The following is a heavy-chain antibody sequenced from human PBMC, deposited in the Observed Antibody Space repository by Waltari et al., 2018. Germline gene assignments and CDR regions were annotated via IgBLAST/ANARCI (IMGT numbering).Heavy chain of an antibody. Sequence: QVQLQESGPGLVKPSETLSLTCAVSGYSISSGYYWGWIRQPPGKGLEWIGSIYHSGSTYYNPSLKSRVTISVDTSKTQFSLKLSSVTAADTAVYYCATSLIAARPGNGYWGQGTLVTVSS. V-gene: IGHV4-38-2*01. D-gene: IGHD6-6*01. CDR1: GYSISSGYY. CDR3: ATSLIAARPGNGY. CDR2: IYHSGST. J-gene: IGHJ4*02.